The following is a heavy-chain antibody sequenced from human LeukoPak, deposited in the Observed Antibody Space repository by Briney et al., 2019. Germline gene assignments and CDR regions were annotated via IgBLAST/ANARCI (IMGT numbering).Heavy chain of an antibody. CDR2: IKSKTDGGTT. J-gene: IGHJ4*02. V-gene: IGHV3-15*01. Sequence: GGSLRLSCAASGFTFSNAWMSWVRQAPGKGLEWVGRIKSKTDGGTTDYAAPVKGRFTISRDDSKNTLYLRMNSLKTEDTAVYYCTTASITMVRGVMDLDYWGQGTLVTVSS. D-gene: IGHD3-10*01. CDR1: GFTFSNAW. CDR3: TTASITMVRGVMDLDY.